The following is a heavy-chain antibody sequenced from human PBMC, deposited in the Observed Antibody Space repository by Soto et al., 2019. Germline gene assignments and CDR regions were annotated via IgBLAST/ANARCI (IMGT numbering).Heavy chain of an antibody. CDR3: ARDPGQIFDY. Sequence: GGSLRLSCAASGFTFSSYAMSWVRQAPGKGLEWVSVITYDGSNKYYADSVKGRFTISRDNSKNTLYLQMNSLRAEDTAVYYCARDPGQIFDYWGQGTLVTVSS. CDR1: GFTFSSYA. D-gene: IGHD7-27*01. CDR2: ITYDGSNK. V-gene: IGHV3-30-3*01. J-gene: IGHJ4*02.